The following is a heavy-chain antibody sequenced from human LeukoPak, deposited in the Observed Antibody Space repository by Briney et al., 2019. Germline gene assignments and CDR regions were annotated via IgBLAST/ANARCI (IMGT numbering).Heavy chain of an antibody. CDR1: GYTFTGYY. CDR3: ARDRVAAGTSWWFDP. CDR2: INPNSGGT. Sequence: LGASVKVSCKASGYTFTGYYMHWVRQAPGQGLEWMGWINPNSGGTNYAHKFQGRVTMTRDTSISTAYMQLSRLRSDDTAVYYCARDRVAAGTSWWFDPWGQGTLVTVSS. V-gene: IGHV1-2*07. J-gene: IGHJ5*02. D-gene: IGHD6-13*01.